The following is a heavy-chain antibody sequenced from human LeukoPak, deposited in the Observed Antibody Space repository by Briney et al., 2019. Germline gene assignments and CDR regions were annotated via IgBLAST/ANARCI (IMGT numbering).Heavy chain of an antibody. Sequence: EGSLRLSCAASGFTFSDYYMSWIRQAPGKGLEWVSYISTTATTIYYGDSVKGRFTISRDNAKNSLYLQMNSLRAEDTAVYYCARVLDGSNDCWGQGTLVTVSS. J-gene: IGHJ4*02. V-gene: IGHV3-11*01. CDR1: GFTFSDYY. D-gene: IGHD3-10*01. CDR2: ISTTATTI. CDR3: ARVLDGSNDC.